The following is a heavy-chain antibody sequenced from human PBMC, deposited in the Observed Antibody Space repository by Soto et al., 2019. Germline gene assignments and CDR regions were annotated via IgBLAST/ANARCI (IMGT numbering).Heavy chain of an antibody. J-gene: IGHJ4*02. D-gene: IGHD6-13*01. V-gene: IGHV1-2*02. CDR3: ARAAEGPPDC. CDR2: INPNSGVT. CDR1: GYTLSDYF. Sequence: ASVKVSCKASGYTLSDYFIHWVRQAPGQGLQWMGWINPNSGVTNYAENFQGRVTMTRDTSINTAYMEVIRLRSDDAAVYFCARAAEGPPDCWGQGTLVTVSS.